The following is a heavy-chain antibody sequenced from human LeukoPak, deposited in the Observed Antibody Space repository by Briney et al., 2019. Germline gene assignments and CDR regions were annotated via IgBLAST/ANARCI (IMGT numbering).Heavy chain of an antibody. CDR2: ISGSGSGGST. CDR3: AKDQALVLRFLEWLPLFDY. V-gene: IGHV3-23*01. CDR1: GFTFSSSA. Sequence: GGSLRLSCAASGFTFSSSAMSWVRQAPGKGLEWVSNISGSGSGGSTYYADSVKGRFTTSRDNSKNTLYLQMNSLRAEDTAVYYCAKDQALVLRFLEWLPLFDYWGQGTLVTVSS. D-gene: IGHD3-3*01. J-gene: IGHJ4*02.